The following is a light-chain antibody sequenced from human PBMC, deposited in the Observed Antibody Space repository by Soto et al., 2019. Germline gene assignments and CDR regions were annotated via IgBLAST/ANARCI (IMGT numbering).Light chain of an antibody. Sequence: EIVWTQSPGTLSLSPGERVTLSCRTSQSISNDHLAWYQQQSSQPPRLLIHGTSNRATGIPDRFSGSGSGTDFTLTISRLEPEDFAVYYCQQYGSSPITFGQGTRWRL. CDR3: QQYGSSPIT. J-gene: IGKJ5*01. CDR1: QSISNDH. CDR2: GTS. V-gene: IGKV3-20*01.